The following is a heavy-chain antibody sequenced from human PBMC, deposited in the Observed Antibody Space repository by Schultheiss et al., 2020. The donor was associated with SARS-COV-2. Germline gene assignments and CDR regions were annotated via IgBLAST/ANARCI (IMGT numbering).Heavy chain of an antibody. V-gene: IGHV3-30-3*01. CDR3: AREWYSSSWYLHYYYYYGMDV. CDR1: GFTFRNYA. Sequence: GGSLRLSCAASGFTFRNYAFHWARQAPGKGLEWVGVISYDGSNQYYADSVKGRFTVSRDNSKNTLYLQMNSLRAEDTAVYYCAREWYSSSWYLHYYYYYGMDVWGQGTTVTVSS. D-gene: IGHD6-13*01. CDR2: ISYDGSNQ. J-gene: IGHJ6*02.